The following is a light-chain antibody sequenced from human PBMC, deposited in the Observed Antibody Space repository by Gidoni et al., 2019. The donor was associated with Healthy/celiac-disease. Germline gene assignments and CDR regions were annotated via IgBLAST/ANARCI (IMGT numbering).Light chain of an antibody. CDR1: PSVSSSY. J-gene: IGKJ4*01. CDR3: QQYGSSPRLT. CDR2: CAS. Sequence: ELVLTLSPVTLSLSPGERATLSCRASPSVSSSYLAWYQQKPGQAPRHLIYCASSRATGIPDRFSGSGSGTEVTLTISSLEPEDFAVYYCQQYGSSPRLTFGEGTKVEIK. V-gene: IGKV3-20*01.